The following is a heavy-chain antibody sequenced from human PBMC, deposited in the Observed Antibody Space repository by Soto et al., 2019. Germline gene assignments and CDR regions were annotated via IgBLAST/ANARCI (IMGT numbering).Heavy chain of an antibody. D-gene: IGHD6-19*01. CDR1: GFTFSSYE. Sequence: PGGSLRLSCAASGFTFSSYEMNWVRQAPGKGLEWVSYISSSGSTIYYADSVKGRFTISRDNAKNSLYLQMNSLRAEDTAVYYCARVGWLDYYYGMDVWGQGTTVTVSS. V-gene: IGHV3-48*03. CDR3: ARVGWLDYYYGMDV. J-gene: IGHJ6*02. CDR2: ISSSGSTI.